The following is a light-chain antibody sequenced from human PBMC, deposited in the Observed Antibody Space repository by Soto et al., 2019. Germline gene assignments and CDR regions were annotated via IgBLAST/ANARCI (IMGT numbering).Light chain of an antibody. Sequence: DFQMTQSPSTLSASVGYRVTITCRASQNIRSRLAWFQQKPGKAPKLLIYDASTLESGVPSRFSGSGSGTEFTLTISSLQPEDFATYYCLQHNSFPITFGQGTRLEIK. CDR3: LQHNSFPIT. CDR1: QNIRSR. J-gene: IGKJ5*01. V-gene: IGKV1-5*01. CDR2: DAS.